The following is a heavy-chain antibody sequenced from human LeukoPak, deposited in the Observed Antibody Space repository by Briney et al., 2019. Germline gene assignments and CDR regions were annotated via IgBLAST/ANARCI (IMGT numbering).Heavy chain of an antibody. Sequence: SETLSLTCTVSLGSISRYYWSWIRQAPGKGLEWIGYIYYRGDTNYNPSLKSRVAISVDTSKNQVSLKLTSVTAADTAVYYCARDLRGTNYYYYMDVWGKGTTVTVSS. CDR3: ARDLRGTNYYYYMDV. V-gene: IGHV4-59*01. J-gene: IGHJ6*03. CDR2: IYYRGDT. CDR1: LGSISRYY.